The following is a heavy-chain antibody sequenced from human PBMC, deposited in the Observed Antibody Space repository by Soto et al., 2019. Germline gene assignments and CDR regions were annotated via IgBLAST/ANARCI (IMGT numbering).Heavy chain of an antibody. Sequence: GGSLRLSCAASGFTFSSYAMSWVRQAPGKGLEWVSAISGSGGSTYYADSVKGRFTISRDNSKNTLYLQMNSLRAEDTTVYYCAKDRWPEVAMDTKLDFDYWGQGTLVTVSS. CDR3: AKDRWPEVAMDTKLDFDY. CDR1: GFTFSSYA. D-gene: IGHD5-18*01. CDR2: ISGSGGST. V-gene: IGHV3-23*01. J-gene: IGHJ4*02.